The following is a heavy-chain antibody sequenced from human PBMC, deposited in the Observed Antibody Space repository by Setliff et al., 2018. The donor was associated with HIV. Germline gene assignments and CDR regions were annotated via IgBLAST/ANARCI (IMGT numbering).Heavy chain of an antibody. V-gene: IGHV4-31*03. J-gene: IGHJ4*02. Sequence: SETLSLTCTVSRGSINSGGSYWSWIRQHPGKGLEWIGYIYYSGNTYYNPSLKSRVTISVDTSKNQFSLRLSSVTAADTAVYYCAGRDGYNRYYFDFWGQGTLVTVSS. D-gene: IGHD5-12*01. CDR1: RGSINSGGSY. CDR3: AGRDGYNRYYFDF. CDR2: IYYSGNT.